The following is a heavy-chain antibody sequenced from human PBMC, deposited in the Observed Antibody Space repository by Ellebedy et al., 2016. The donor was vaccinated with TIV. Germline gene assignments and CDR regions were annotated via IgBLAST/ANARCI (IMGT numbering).Heavy chain of an antibody. Sequence: AASVKVSCKASGYTFTGYRLDWVRQAPGQGLEWMGWINPNSGATKYVQKFQGRVTMTRDASISTSYIQLSSLRSDDTAVYYCAKASVSGTELDFWGQGTLVTVSS. D-gene: IGHD6-19*01. V-gene: IGHV1-2*02. J-gene: IGHJ4*02. CDR2: INPNSGAT. CDR3: AKASVSGTELDF. CDR1: GYTFTGYR.